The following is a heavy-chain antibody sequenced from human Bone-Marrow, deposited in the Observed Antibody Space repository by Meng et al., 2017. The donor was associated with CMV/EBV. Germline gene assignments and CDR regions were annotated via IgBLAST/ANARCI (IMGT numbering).Heavy chain of an antibody. Sequence: GESLKISCAAYGFPFSSYGMRWVRQAPGKGLEWVAFIRYDGSNKYYADSVKGRFTISRDNSKNTLYLQMHSLRAEDTAVYYCAKERAEEFDYWGQGTLVTVSS. CDR1: GFPFSSYG. CDR3: AKERAEEFDY. CDR2: IRYDGSNK. J-gene: IGHJ4*02. V-gene: IGHV3-30*02.